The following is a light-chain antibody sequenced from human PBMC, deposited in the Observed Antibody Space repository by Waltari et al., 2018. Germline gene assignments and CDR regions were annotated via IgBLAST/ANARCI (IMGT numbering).Light chain of an antibody. CDR2: GAT. CDR3: QQSFTTLWT. CDR1: QSISVY. Sequence: DIQMTQSPSTLSASVGDRVTISCRAGQSISVYLNWYQQKHGEAPKPLIHGATTLKNGVPTRFSGSGSGTDFTLTISTLQPEDFATYYCQQSFTTLWTFGQGTEVEIK. J-gene: IGKJ1*01. V-gene: IGKV1-39*01.